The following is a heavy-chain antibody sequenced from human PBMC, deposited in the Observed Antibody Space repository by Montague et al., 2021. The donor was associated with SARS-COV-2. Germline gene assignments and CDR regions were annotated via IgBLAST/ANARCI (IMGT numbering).Heavy chain of an antibody. V-gene: IGHV4-61*02. CDR1: GDSITSDVSY. CDR3: ARGDGRWDLDC. CDR2: IYTTGST. J-gene: IGHJ4*02. D-gene: IGHD1-26*01. Sequence: TLSLTCTVSGDSITSDVSYWSWIRQPAGNGLEWIGRIYTTGSTNYNPSLKSRLTISLDTSKNQFTLKLTSVTAADTAVYYGARGDGRWDLDCWGQGTLVTVSS.